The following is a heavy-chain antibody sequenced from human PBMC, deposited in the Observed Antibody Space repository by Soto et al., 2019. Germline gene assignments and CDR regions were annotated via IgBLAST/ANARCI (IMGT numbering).Heavy chain of an antibody. CDR3: ARLRIATNNYKWFDP. CDR2: IYVTGAV. Sequence: PSETLSLTCSVSGAALNSGNYYWSWIRQVPGEGLEWIGHIYVTGAVDYNPSLRHRITISQDTSERQFSLNLGLVTAADTAVYYCARLRIATNNYKWFDPWGQGTLVTVSS. J-gene: IGHJ5*02. CDR1: GAALNSGNYY. V-gene: IGHV4-31*03. D-gene: IGHD2-21*01.